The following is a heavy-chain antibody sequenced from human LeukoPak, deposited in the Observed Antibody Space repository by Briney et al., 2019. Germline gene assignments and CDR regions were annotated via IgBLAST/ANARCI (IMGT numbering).Heavy chain of an antibody. CDR1: GGSISSGCYY. CDR2: IYYSGST. Sequence: PSETLSLTCTVSGGSISSGCYYWSWIRQHPGKGLEWIGYIYYSGSTYYNPSLKSRVTISVDTSKNQFSLKLSSVTAADTAVYYCARAHFLLHYYDSSDDNLFDPWGQGTLVTVSS. D-gene: IGHD3-22*01. V-gene: IGHV4-31*03. CDR3: ARAHFLLHYYDSSDDNLFDP. J-gene: IGHJ5*02.